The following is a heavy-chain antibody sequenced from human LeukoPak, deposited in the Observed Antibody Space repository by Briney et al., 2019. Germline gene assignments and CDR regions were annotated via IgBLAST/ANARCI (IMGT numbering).Heavy chain of an antibody. V-gene: IGHV1-2*06. Sequence: GASVNVSCKASGYTFTSYGISWVRQAPGQGLEWMGRINPNSGGTNYAQKFQGRVTMTRDTSISTAYMELSRLRSDDTAVYYCARRGYCTNGVCYAFDYWGQGTLVTVSS. J-gene: IGHJ4*02. D-gene: IGHD2-8*01. CDR2: INPNSGGT. CDR1: GYTFTSYG. CDR3: ARRGYCTNGVCYAFDY.